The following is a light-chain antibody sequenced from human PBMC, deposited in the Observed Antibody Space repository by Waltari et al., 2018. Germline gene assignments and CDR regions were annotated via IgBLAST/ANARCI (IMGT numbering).Light chain of an antibody. CDR2: AAS. Sequence: FLTQAPDTLSLSPGERATLSCRASQSVSRSRLAWYQHKPGQAPRLLMYAASTRATGIPDRFSGSWSGTDFSLSISRVEPEDFAVYYCQQYSSSVMYTFGQGTKLEIK. J-gene: IGKJ2*01. CDR1: QSVSRSR. CDR3: QQYSSSVMYT. V-gene: IGKV3-20*01.